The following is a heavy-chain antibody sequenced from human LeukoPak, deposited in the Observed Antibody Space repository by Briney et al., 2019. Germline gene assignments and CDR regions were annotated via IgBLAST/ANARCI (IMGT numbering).Heavy chain of an antibody. J-gene: IGHJ2*01. D-gene: IGHD4-23*01. Sequence: ASVTVSCKASGYTFTDYYMHWVRQAPGQGHEWMGWINPNSGGTNYAQKFQGRDTITRETSITTDYMEMSRLSSDDTAVYYCARHPGKVTNDWYFDLWGRGTLVTVSS. CDR1: GYTFTDYY. V-gene: IGHV1-2*02. CDR3: ARHPGKVTNDWYFDL. CDR2: INPNSGGT.